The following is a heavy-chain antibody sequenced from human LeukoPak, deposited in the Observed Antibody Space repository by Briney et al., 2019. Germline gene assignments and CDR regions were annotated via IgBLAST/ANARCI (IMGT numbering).Heavy chain of an antibody. CDR1: GGSIKSNNW. J-gene: IGHJ5*02. CDR2: IYCSGST. Sequence: PSGTLSLTCAVSGGSIKSNNWWSWVRQPPGKGLEWIGSIYCSGSTYYNPSLKSRVTISVDTSKNQFSLKLSSVTAADTAVYYCARLSISRNWFDPWGQGTLVTVSS. D-gene: IGHD6-6*01. V-gene: IGHV4-4*02. CDR3: ARLSISRNWFDP.